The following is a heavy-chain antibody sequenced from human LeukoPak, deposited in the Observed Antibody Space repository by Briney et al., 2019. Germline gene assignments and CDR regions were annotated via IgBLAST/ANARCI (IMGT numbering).Heavy chain of an antibody. D-gene: IGHD6-19*01. CDR3: ARGEQWLGAFDI. V-gene: IGHV4-34*01. Sequence: SETLSLTCAVYGGSFSGYYWRWIRQPPGKGLEGIGEINHSGTTYYNPSLKSRVTKSVDTSKNQFSLNLSSVTAADTAVYYCARGEQWLGAFDIWGQGTMVTVSS. J-gene: IGHJ3*02. CDR1: GGSFSGYY. CDR2: INHSGTT.